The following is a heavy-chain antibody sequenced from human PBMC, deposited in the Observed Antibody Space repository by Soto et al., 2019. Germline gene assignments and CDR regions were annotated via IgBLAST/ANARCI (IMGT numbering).Heavy chain of an antibody. Sequence: QLVESGGGLVKPGGSLRLSCAASGFTFSTYSMNWVRQAPGRGLEWVSSISSTSRYIYYADSVRGRFTISRDNAKNSLYLQMNSLRAEDTAVYYCATPPRGPERKPENYWGQGTLVIVSA. CDR1: GFTFSTYS. V-gene: IGHV3-21*01. CDR3: ATPPRGPERKPENY. CDR2: ISSTSRYI. J-gene: IGHJ4*02.